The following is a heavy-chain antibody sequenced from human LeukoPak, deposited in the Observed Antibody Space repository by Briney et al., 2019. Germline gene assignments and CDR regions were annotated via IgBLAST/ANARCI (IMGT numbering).Heavy chain of an antibody. J-gene: IGHJ5*02. CDR2: ISSSGSTI. CDR3: SRDPNRWLYGDL. CDR1: GFTFSDYY. D-gene: IGHD2-15*01. V-gene: IGHV3-11*04. Sequence: GGSLRLSCAASGFTFSDYYMSWIRQAPGKGLEWVSYISSSGSTIYYADSVKGRFTISRDNAKNSLYLQMNSLRAEDTAVDYCSRDPNRWLYGDLRGQGNLVTVSS.